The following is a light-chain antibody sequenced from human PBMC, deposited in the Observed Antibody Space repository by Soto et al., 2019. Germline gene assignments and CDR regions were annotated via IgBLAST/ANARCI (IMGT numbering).Light chain of an antibody. CDR2: AAS. CDR3: QQYQSWPTWT. V-gene: IGKV3-15*01. J-gene: IGKJ1*01. Sequence: EIVMTQSPATLSVSPGERATLSCRASQSINGHLAWYQQRPGQAPRLLISAASARATGVPARCSAYGSGTEFTLTISSRQSEDSATYYCQQYQSWPTWTFGQGTKVEIK. CDR1: QSINGH.